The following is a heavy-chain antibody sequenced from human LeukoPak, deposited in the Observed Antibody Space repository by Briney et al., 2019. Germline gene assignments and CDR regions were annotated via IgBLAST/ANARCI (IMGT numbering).Heavy chain of an antibody. CDR2: IKEEGSEK. CDR3: ARAPGTSLFYYYYFHMAV. CDR1: GVTFRKYW. Sequence: AGGSLRLSCAASGVTFRKYWKSWGREAPGRGGEWGAKIKEEGSEKYYVDSGKGGLTISRDNAKHSLFLQMNRLGAADTPAYYCARAPGTSLFYYYYFHMAVWGKGTTVTLSS. V-gene: IGHV3-7*01. J-gene: IGHJ6*03. D-gene: IGHD1-1*01.